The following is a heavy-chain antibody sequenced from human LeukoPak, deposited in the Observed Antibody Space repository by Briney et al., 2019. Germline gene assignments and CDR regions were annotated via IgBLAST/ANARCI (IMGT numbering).Heavy chain of an antibody. J-gene: IGHJ6*03. V-gene: IGHV1-69*05. CDR1: GGTFSSYA. CDR3: ASRTTDYYYYMDV. CDR2: IIPIFGTA. D-gene: IGHD4-11*01. Sequence: SVKVSCKASGGTFSSYAISWVRQAPGQGLEWMGGIIPIFGTANYAQKFQGRVTITTDESASTAYMEPSSLRSEDTAVYYCASRTTDYYYYMDVWGKGTTVTVSS.